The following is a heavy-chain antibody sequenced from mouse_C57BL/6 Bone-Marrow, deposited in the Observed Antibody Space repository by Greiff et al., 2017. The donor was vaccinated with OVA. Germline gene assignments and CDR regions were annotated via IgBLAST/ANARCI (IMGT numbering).Heavy chain of an antibody. CDR1: GFSFNTYA. J-gene: IGHJ1*03. CDR2: IRSNSNNYAT. CDR3: VRHAYSDWYFDV. D-gene: IGHD2-12*01. V-gene: IGHV10-1*01. Sequence: EVKLQESGGGLVQPKGSLKLSCAASGFSFNTYAMNWVRQAPGKGLEWVARIRSNSNNYATYYADSVKDRFTISRDDSESMLYLQMNNLKTEDTAMDYCVRHAYSDWYFDVWGTGTTVTVSA.